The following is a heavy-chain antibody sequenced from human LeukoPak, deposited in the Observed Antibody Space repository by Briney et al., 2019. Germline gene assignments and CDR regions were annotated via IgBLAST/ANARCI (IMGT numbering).Heavy chain of an antibody. J-gene: IGHJ6*02. Sequence: PGGSLRLSCAASGFTFSDFYMNWVRQAPGKGLGWVSYSTDSGINTKYADSVEGRFTISRDNARNSLYLQMNSLRAEDTAVYYCARGYDGMDVWGQGTTVTVSS. CDR3: ARGYDGMDV. V-gene: IGHV3-11*06. D-gene: IGHD2-15*01. CDR2: STDSGINT. CDR1: GFTFSDFY.